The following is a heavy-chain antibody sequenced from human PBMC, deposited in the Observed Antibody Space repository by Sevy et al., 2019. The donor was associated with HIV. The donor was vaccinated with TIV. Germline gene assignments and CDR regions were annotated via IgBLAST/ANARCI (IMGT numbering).Heavy chain of an antibody. CDR2: IHYTGGT. CDR3: ASKRGYNDGPFDY. CDR1: GGSFTSSDSY. J-gene: IGHJ4*02. Sequence: SETLSLTCTVSGGSFTSSDSYWSWIRQPPGEGLEWIGYIHYTGGTYYNPFLKSRVALSVDTSEKQFSLKLSFLTAADTAVYYCASKRGYNDGPFDYWGQGTLVTVSS. D-gene: IGHD5-12*01. V-gene: IGHV4-30-4*01.